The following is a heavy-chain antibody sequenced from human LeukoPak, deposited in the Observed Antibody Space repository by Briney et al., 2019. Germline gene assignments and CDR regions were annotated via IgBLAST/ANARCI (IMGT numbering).Heavy chain of an antibody. CDR3: ARAYCVGDCSVLHIYFDY. V-gene: IGHV4-39*07. CDR2: IYNSGST. J-gene: IGHJ4*02. Sequence: SETLSLTCTVSGGSISSSDNYWGWVRQPPGKGLEWIGSIYNSGSTYYTPSLKSRVTVSVDTSKNQFSLKLSSVTAADTAVYYCARAYCVGDCSVLHIYFDYWGQGTLVTVSS. D-gene: IGHD2-21*02. CDR1: GGSISSSDNY.